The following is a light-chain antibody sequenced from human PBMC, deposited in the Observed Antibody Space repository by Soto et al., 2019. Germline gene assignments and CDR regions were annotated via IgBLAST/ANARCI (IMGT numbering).Light chain of an antibody. Sequence: EIVMTQSPGTLSLSPGERATLSCRASQSVSSSYLAWYQRKPGQAPRLLIYAASSRATGIPDRFSGSASGTDLTLTITRLEPEDFAVYYCQQYGNSPWTFGQGTRLDIK. CDR3: QQYGNSPWT. CDR2: AAS. V-gene: IGKV3-20*01. J-gene: IGKJ1*01. CDR1: QSVSSSY.